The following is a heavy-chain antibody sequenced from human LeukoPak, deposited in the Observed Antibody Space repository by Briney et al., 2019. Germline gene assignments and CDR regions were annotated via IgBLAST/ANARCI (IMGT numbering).Heavy chain of an antibody. V-gene: IGHV4-39*01. D-gene: IGHD5-18*01. CDR1: GGSFSRRIAY. CDR2: IYYSKNT. CDR3: VSLRGFSFGYFDY. J-gene: IGHJ4*02. Sequence: SETLSLTCTVSGGSFSRRIAYWGWIRQPPGKGLEWIGSIYYSKNTYYNPSLKSRVTISADTSKNEFSLTLGSVSATDTPVYYCVSLRGFSFGYFDYWGQGTLVTVSS.